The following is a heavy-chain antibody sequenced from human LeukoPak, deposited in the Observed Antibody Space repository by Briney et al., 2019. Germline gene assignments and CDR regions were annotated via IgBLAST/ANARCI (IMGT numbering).Heavy chain of an antibody. V-gene: IGHV3-30-3*01. D-gene: IGHD2-15*01. CDR3: YSYDY. CDR2: ISYDGSNK. Sequence: PGGSLRLSCAASGFTFSSYAMHWVRQAPGKGLEWVAVISYDGSNKYYADSAKGRFTISRDNSKNTLYLQMNSLRAEDTAVYYCYSYDYWGQGTLVTVSS. CDR1: GFTFSSYA. J-gene: IGHJ4*02.